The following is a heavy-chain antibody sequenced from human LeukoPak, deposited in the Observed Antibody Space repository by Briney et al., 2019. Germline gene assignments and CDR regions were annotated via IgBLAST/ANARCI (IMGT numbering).Heavy chain of an antibody. Sequence: SETLSLTCTVSGGSVSSSSYYWGWIRQPPGKGLEWIGSIYYSGTTSYNPSLKSRVTISVDTSKIQFSLKLSSVTAADTAVYYCARQGRDAVSSRFHFDYWGQGSLFTVSS. J-gene: IGHJ4*02. V-gene: IGHV4-39*01. CDR3: ARQGRDAVSSRFHFDY. CDR1: GGSVSSSSYY. D-gene: IGHD2-2*01. CDR2: IYYSGTT.